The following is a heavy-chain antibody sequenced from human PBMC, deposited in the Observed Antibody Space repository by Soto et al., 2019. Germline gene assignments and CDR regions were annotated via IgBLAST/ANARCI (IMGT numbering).Heavy chain of an antibody. Sequence: PSETLSLTCTVSGGSIRSYYWSWIRQPPGKGLEWIGYIYYSGSTDYNPSLKSRVTISVDTSKSQFSLKLRSVTAADTAVYYCARDSYNFDDWGQGILVTVYS. V-gene: IGHV4-59*01. CDR2: IYYSGST. D-gene: IGHD5-18*01. J-gene: IGHJ4*02. CDR1: GGSIRSYY. CDR3: ARDSYNFDD.